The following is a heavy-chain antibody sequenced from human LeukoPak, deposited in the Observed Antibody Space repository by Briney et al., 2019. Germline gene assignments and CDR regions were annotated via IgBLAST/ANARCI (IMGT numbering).Heavy chain of an antibody. CDR3: AKGSYYDSSGSFYFDY. Sequence: GGSLRLSCAASGFTFSDYWMSWVRQAPGKGLEWVANIKQDGTEKNYLDSVKGRFILSRDNAKNSPYLQLNFLGADDTAAYYCAKGSYYDSSGSFYFDYWGQGTLVTVSS. D-gene: IGHD3-22*01. J-gene: IGHJ4*02. V-gene: IGHV3-7*03. CDR2: IKQDGTEK. CDR1: GFTFSDYW.